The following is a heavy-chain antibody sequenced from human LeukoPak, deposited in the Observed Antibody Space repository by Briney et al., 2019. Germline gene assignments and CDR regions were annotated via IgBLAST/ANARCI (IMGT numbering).Heavy chain of an antibody. CDR2: LYGGGST. CDR3: ARQWGSGYFSLDY. CDR1: GLTVSNNY. D-gene: IGHD5-12*01. Sequence: GGPLRLSCAASGLTVSNNYMSWVRQAPGKGLEWVSVLYGGGSTYYIDSVKGRFTISRDNSKNTLYLQMTSLRAEDTAVYYCARQWGSGYFSLDYWGQGTLVTVSS. V-gene: IGHV3-53*01. J-gene: IGHJ4*02.